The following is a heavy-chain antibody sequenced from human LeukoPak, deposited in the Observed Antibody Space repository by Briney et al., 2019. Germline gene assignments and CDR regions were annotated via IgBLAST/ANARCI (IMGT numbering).Heavy chain of an antibody. V-gene: IGHV4-31*03. J-gene: IGHJ3*02. CDR2: IYYSGST. D-gene: IGHD2-8*01. CDR1: GGSISSGSYY. Sequence: SQTLSLTCSVSGGSISSGSYYWSWIRQHPGRGLEWIGYIYYSGSTYYNPSLKSRVTISVDTSKNQFSLKLNSVTAADTAVYYCARLYDSFRAFDIWGQGTIITVSS. CDR3: ARLYDSFRAFDI.